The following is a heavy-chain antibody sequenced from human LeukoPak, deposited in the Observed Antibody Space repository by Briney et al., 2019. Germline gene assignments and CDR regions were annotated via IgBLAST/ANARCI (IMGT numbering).Heavy chain of an antibody. CDR1: GFTFSSYA. CDR3: ARSNFSAFVY. V-gene: IGHV3-30*04. CDR2: ISNDGSNK. D-gene: IGHD2-15*01. Sequence: HSGGSLRLSCAASGFTFSSYAMHWVRQAPGKGLEWVAVISNDGSNKYYADSVKGRFTISRDNSKNSLYLQMNSLRAEDTAVYYCARSNFSAFVYWGQGTLVAVSS. J-gene: IGHJ4*02.